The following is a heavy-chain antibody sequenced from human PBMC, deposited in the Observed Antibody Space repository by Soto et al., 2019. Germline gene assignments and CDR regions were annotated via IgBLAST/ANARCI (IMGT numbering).Heavy chain of an antibody. CDR1: GFTFSSYW. Sequence: GVLRLSCAASGFTFSSYWMHWVRQAPGKGLVWVSRINSDGSSTSYADSVKGRFTISRDNAKNTLYLQMNSLRAEDTAVYYCARADRQLVRYCSGGSCYSHYYYGMDVWGQGTTVTVSS. D-gene: IGHD2-15*01. J-gene: IGHJ6*02. V-gene: IGHV3-74*01. CDR3: ARADRQLVRYCSGGSCYSHYYYGMDV. CDR2: INSDGSST.